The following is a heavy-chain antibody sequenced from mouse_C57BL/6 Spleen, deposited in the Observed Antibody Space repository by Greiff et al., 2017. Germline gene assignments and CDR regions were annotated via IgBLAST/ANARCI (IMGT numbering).Heavy chain of an antibody. Sequence: VQLQQSGAELVKPGASVKLSCKASGYTFTSYWMQWVKQRPGQGLEWIGEIDPSDSYTNYNQKFKGKATLTVDTSSSTAYMQLSSLTSEDSAVYYCARSYGKGAMDYWGQGTSVTVSS. CDR1: GYTFTSYW. D-gene: IGHD2-10*02. CDR2: IDPSDSYT. CDR3: ARSYGKGAMDY. J-gene: IGHJ4*01. V-gene: IGHV1-50*01.